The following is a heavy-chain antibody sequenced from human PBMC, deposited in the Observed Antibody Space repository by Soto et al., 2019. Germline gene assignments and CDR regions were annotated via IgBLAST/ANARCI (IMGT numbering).Heavy chain of an antibody. CDR3: ARGYYDILTGYSYNWFDP. Sequence: QVQLVQSGAEVKKPGASVKVSCKASGYTFTSYDINWVRQATGQGLEWMGWMNPNSGNTGYAQKFQGRVTMTRNTSISTAYMELSSLRSEDTAVYYCARGYYDILTGYSYNWFDPWGQGTLVTVSS. CDR2: MNPNSGNT. D-gene: IGHD3-9*01. J-gene: IGHJ5*02. CDR1: GYTFTSYD. V-gene: IGHV1-8*01.